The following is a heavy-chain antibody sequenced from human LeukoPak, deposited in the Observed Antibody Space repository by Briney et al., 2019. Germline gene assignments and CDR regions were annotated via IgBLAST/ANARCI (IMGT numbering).Heavy chain of an antibody. V-gene: IGHV2-5*01. CDR1: GFSLSTSGVG. D-gene: IGHD4-17*01. J-gene: IGHJ4*02. CDR2: IYWNDGK. CDR3: ARRRLEKGTTVTSAFDY. Sequence: AGPTLVKPTQSLTLTCTFSGFSLSTSGVGVGWIRQPPGKALECLALIYWNDGKDYSPSLRSRLTITKDISKNQVVLTMTNIDPVDTATYFCARRRLEKGTTVTSAFDYWGQGTLVTASS.